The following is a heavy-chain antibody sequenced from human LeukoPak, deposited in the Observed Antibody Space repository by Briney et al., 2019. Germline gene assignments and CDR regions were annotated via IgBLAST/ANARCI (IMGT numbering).Heavy chain of an antibody. Sequence: GGSLKISCKGSGYSFTSYWIAWVRQMPGKGLEWMGIIYPGDSDTRYSPSFQGQVTISADKSISTAYLQWSSLNASDTAMYYCASLNSSGWYGFHPFGHWGQGTLVTVSS. D-gene: IGHD6-19*01. CDR1: GYSFTSYW. CDR3: ASLNSSGWYGFHPFGH. V-gene: IGHV5-51*01. CDR2: IYPGDSDT. J-gene: IGHJ4*02.